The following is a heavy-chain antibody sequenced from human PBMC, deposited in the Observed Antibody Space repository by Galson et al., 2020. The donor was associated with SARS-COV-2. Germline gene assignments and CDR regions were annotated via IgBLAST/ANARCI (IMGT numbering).Heavy chain of an antibody. D-gene: IGHD3-3*01. CDR1: GFTFSSYW. J-gene: IGHJ4*02. CDR2: INSDGSST. V-gene: IGHV3-74*01. CDR3: TKGGARVADY. Sequence: GGSLRLSCAASGFTFSSYWMHWVRQAPGKGLVWVSRINSDGSSTNYADSVKGRFTISRDNAKNTLYLQMNSLGAEDTAVYYCTKGGARVADYWGQGTLGTVSS.